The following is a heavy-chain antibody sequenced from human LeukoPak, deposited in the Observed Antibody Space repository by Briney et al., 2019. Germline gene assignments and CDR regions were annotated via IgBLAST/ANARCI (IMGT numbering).Heavy chain of an antibody. J-gene: IGHJ4*02. Sequence: PGGSLRLSCAASGFTFSSYAMSWIRQPPGKGLEWIGYIYYSGSTNYNPSLKSRVTISVDTSKNQFSLKLSSVTAADTAVYYCARLSYDFWSGYYNDDYWGQGTLVTVSS. V-gene: IGHV4-59*08. D-gene: IGHD3-3*01. CDR1: GFTFSSYA. CDR3: ARLSYDFWSGYYNDDY. CDR2: IYYSGST.